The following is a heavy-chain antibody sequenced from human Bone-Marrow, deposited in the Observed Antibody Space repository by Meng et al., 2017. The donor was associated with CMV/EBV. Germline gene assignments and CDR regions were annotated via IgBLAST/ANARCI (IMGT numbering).Heavy chain of an antibody. J-gene: IGHJ5*02. D-gene: IGHD2-2*01. CDR3: ARDTSSYFSSTSCQINDWFDP. Sequence: ASVKVSCKASGYTFTGYYMHWVRQAPGQGLEWMGWINPNSGGTNYAQKFQGRVTMTRDTSISTAYMELSRLRSDDTDVYYCARDTSSYFSSTSCQINDWFDPWGQGTLVTVSS. V-gene: IGHV1-2*02. CDR2: INPNSGGT. CDR1: GYTFTGYY.